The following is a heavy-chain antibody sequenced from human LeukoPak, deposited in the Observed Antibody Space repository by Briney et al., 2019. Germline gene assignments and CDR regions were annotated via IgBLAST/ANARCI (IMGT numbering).Heavy chain of an antibody. V-gene: IGHV4-4*07. J-gene: IGHJ5*02. CDR3: ARDLAVAGIYNWFDP. CDR1: GGSISSYY. CDR2: IYTSGST. D-gene: IGHD6-19*01. Sequence: SETLSLTCTVSGGSISSYYWSWIRQPAGQGLEWIGRIYTSGSTNYNPSLKSRVTMSVDTSKNQFSLKLSSVTAADTAVYYCARDLAVAGIYNWFDPWGQGTLVTVSS.